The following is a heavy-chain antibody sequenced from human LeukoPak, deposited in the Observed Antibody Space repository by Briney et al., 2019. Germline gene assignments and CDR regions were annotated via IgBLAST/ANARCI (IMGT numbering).Heavy chain of an antibody. CDR2: ISSSSSYI. V-gene: IGHV3-21*03. Sequence: GGSLRLSCAASGFTFSSYSMNWVRQAPGKGLEWVSSISSSSSYIYYADSVEGRFTISRDNAKNSLYLQMNSLRAEDTAVYYCARDLFKDTAMVTPLGYWGQGTLVTVSS. CDR3: ARDLFKDTAMVTPLGY. D-gene: IGHD5-18*01. CDR1: GFTFSSYS. J-gene: IGHJ4*02.